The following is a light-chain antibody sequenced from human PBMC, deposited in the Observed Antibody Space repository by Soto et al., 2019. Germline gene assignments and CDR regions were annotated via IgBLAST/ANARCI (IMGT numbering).Light chain of an antibody. Sequence: EIVLTQSPGTLSLSPGERATLSCRASQSVPRSYLAWYQQKPGQAPRLLIYGTSSRATGIPDRFSGSGFGTDFTLTISILEPEDFAVFYCQQYGSSITFGQGTRLEIK. V-gene: IGKV3-20*01. CDR3: QQYGSSIT. J-gene: IGKJ5*01. CDR1: QSVPRSY. CDR2: GTS.